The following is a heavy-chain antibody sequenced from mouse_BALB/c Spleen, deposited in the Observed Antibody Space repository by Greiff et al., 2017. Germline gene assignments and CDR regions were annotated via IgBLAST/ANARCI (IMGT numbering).Heavy chain of an antibody. D-gene: IGHD2-4*01. J-gene: IGHJ2*01. CDR2: ISYDGSN. CDR3: ALYYDYDVGY. CDR1: GYSITSGYY. V-gene: IGHV3-6*02. Sequence: EVKLQESGPGLVKPSQSLSLTCSVTGYSITSGYYWNWIRQFPGNKLEWMGYISYDGSNNYNPSLKNRISITRDTSKNQFFLKLNSVTTEDTATYYCALYYDYDVGYWGQGTTLTVSS.